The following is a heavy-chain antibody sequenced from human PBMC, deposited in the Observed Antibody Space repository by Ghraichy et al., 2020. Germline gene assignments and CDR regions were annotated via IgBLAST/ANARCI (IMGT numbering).Heavy chain of an antibody. J-gene: IGHJ4*02. V-gene: IGHV3-33*01. Sequence: GGSLRLSCAASGFTFSSYGMHWVRQAPGKGLEWVAVIWYDGSNKYYADSVKGRFTISRDNSKNTLYLQMNSLRAEDTAVYYCARDAISGYAYFDYWGQGTLVTVSS. D-gene: IGHD5-12*01. CDR3: ARDAISGYAYFDY. CDR1: GFTFSSYG. CDR2: IWYDGSNK.